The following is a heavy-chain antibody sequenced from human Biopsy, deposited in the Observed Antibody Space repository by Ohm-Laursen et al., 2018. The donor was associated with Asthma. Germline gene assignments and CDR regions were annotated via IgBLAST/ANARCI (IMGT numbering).Heavy chain of an antibody. Sequence: SLRLSCSASEFPFSYYAMNWVRQAPGKGLEWVSSISGNGDNTHYSDSVQGRFIISRDNSKNTLYLQMNSLRVEDTAIYFCAKDKVGAANSYQYGMDVWGQGTTVTVSS. J-gene: IGHJ6*02. CDR1: EFPFSYYA. V-gene: IGHV3-23*01. CDR3: AKDKVGAANSYQYGMDV. D-gene: IGHD1-26*01. CDR2: ISGNGDNT.